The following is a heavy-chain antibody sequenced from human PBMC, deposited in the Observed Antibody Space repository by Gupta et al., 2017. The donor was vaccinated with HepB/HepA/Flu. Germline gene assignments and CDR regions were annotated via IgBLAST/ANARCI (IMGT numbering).Heavy chain of an antibody. V-gene: IGHV3-72*01. CDR3: AGGGC. Sequence: ELQLVESGGVLLAPGGSLRLSFAASAFTFSDKYRSWVHQAPGTGLDGGGRRRHQDSRYSTEDAAAVEASCAISRDDSEKSGYLKMNSPGNEDAGRDLFAGGGCGGQGTMVTVYS. D-gene: IGHD3-16*01. J-gene: IGHJ4*02. CDR2: RRHQDSRYST. CDR1: AFTFSDKY.